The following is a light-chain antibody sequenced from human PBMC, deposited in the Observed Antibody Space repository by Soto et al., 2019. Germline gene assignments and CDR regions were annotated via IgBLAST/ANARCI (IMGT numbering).Light chain of an antibody. CDR3: QQRTNWLWT. Sequence: EIVMTQSPATLSVSPGERATLSCRASQSVSIDLAWYQQTPGQAPRLLIFDASYRAAGIPARFRGSGSGTDFTLTIDSLEPEDFAVYYCQQRTNWLWTFGPGTKVEIK. J-gene: IGKJ1*01. CDR2: DAS. V-gene: IGKV3-11*01. CDR1: QSVSID.